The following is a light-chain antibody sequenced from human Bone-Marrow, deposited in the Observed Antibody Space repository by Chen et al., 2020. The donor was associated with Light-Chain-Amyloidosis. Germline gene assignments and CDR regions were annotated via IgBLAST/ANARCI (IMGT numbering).Light chain of an antibody. V-gene: IGLV3-25*03. CDR1: GLPKQY. J-gene: IGLJ2*01. CDR2: NDS. CDR3: QSADTTDTLYVL. Sequence: SNELTQPPSVWVSPGKRARISGSGEGLPKQYASWYQQKPGQAPVLVIYNDSERPSGIPERFSGSSSGTTVTLTISGVQAEDEADYYCQSADTTDTLYVLFGGGTKLTVL.